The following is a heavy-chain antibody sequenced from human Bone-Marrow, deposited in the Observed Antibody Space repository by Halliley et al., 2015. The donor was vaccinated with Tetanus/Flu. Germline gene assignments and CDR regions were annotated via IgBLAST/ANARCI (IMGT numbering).Heavy chain of an antibody. V-gene: IGHV4-30-4*01. Sequence: TLSLTCAVSGVSLNTPGYFWSWIRQSPGRGLQWVGYVHYSGVTYYHPALKSRLLISLDTSDNQFSLRLTSVTAADTAVYFCARGRTFGGDVVVFDYWGQGSLVRVSS. CDR2: VHYSGVT. J-gene: IGHJ4*02. D-gene: IGHD3-16*02. CDR3: ARGRTFGGDVVVFDY. CDR1: GVSLNTPGYF.